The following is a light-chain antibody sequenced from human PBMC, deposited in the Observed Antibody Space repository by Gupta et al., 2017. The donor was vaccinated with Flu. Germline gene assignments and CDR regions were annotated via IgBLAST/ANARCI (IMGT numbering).Light chain of an antibody. Sequence: DIQMIQSPSSVSASVGGRVTSTCRARQDTGNWLAWYQQKPGQAPKLMIFAASQLQSGVPSRFSGSGSGTDFSLVISSLQPEDFATYFCQQEHSFPWTFGQGTKVEVK. CDR3: QQEHSFPWT. CDR1: QDTGNW. CDR2: AAS. J-gene: IGKJ1*01. V-gene: IGKV1-12*01.